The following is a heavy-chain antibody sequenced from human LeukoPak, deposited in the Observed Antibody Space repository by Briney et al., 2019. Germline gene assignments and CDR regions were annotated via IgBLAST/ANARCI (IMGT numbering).Heavy chain of an antibody. J-gene: IGHJ5*02. CDR2: IYHSGST. CDR1: GYSISSGYY. Sequence: SETLSLTCTVSGYSISSGYYWGWIRQPPGKGLEWIGSIYHSGSTYYNPSLKSRVTISVDTSKNQFSLKLSSVTAADTAVYYCARGLSYGDYVWFDPWGQGTLVTVSS. CDR3: ARGLSYGDYVWFDP. V-gene: IGHV4-38-2*02. D-gene: IGHD4-17*01.